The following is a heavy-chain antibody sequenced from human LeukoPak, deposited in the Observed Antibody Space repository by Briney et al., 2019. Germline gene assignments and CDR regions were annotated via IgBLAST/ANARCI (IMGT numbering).Heavy chain of an antibody. V-gene: IGHV1-18*01. Sequence: GASVKVSCKASGYTFTFYAITWVRQAPGQGLEWMGWISAYNGNTNYAQNLQDRVTMTTDTSTTTAYMELRSLRSDDTAMYYCARGPHPIRTRSFDYWGQGTLVTVSP. J-gene: IGHJ4*02. D-gene: IGHD3/OR15-3a*01. CDR2: ISAYNGNT. CDR1: GYTFTFYA. CDR3: ARGPHPIRTRSFDY.